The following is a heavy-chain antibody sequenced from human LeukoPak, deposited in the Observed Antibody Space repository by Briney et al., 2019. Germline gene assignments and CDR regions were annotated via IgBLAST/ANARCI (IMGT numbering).Heavy chain of an antibody. CDR3: ARVSAAAVEP. V-gene: IGHV4-59*01. D-gene: IGHD6-13*01. CDR1: GGSITSYY. J-gene: IGHJ6*04. Sequence: SETLSLTCTVSGGSITSYYWSWIRQPPGKGLECIGYISYRGSTNYNPSLKSRVTISADTSKNQFSLKLRSVTAADTAVYYCARVSAAAVEPWGKGTTVTISS. CDR2: ISYRGST.